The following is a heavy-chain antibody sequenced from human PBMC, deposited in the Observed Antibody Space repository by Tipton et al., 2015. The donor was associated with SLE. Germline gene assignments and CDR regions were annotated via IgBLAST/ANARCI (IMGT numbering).Heavy chain of an antibody. J-gene: IGHJ4*02. CDR2: ISGSSTYT. D-gene: IGHD2-8*02. V-gene: IGHV3-11*06. CDR3: TRPLDVQVVYGSDY. Sequence: SLRLSCAASGFTFSDYYMSWIRQAPGKGLEWLSFISGSSTYTNYADSVKGRFTISRDNSKNSVYLQMNSLRADDTAVYYCTRPLDVQVVYGSDYWGQGTLVTVSS. CDR1: GFTFSDYY.